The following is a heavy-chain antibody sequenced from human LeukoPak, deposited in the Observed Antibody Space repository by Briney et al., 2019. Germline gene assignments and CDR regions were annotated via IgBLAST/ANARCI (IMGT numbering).Heavy chain of an antibody. CDR1: GYSISSSNW. Sequence: SDTLSLTFAVSGYSISSSNWWGWIRHPPGKALEWIGYIYYSGSTNYNPSLKSRVTMSVDTSKNQFSLKLNSVTALDTAVYYCARGRRGSYAEIDSWGQGTLVTVSS. D-gene: IGHD1-26*01. V-gene: IGHV4-28*06. CDR2: IYYSGST. J-gene: IGHJ4*02. CDR3: ARGRRGSYAEIDS.